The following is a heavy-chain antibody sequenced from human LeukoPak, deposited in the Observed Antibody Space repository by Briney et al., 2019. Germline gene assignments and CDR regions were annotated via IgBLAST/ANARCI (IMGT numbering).Heavy chain of an antibody. V-gene: IGHV3-74*01. CDR3: ASAPSEIGGYYPEYFRH. CDR2: IKSDGST. D-gene: IGHD3-22*01. CDR1: GFTFSTYW. J-gene: IGHJ1*01. Sequence: GGSLRLSCAASGFTFSTYWMHWVRQAPGKGLVWVSGIKSDGSTNYADSVKGRFTISRDNANNTLSLQMNSLIPEDTGVYYCASAPSEIGGYYPEYFRHWGQGTLVTVSS.